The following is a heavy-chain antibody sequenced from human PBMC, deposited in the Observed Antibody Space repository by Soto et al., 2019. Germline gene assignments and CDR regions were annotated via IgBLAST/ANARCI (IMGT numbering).Heavy chain of an antibody. CDR1: GFSFSSYG. J-gene: IGHJ5*02. CDR3: AREVPDPTTGVPWLDP. D-gene: IGHD4-17*01. CDR2: ISPSSSFV. V-gene: IGHV3-21*01. Sequence: GGSLRLSCAASGFSFSSYGMTWVRQAPGKVLEWVSSISPSSSFVNYADSVQGRFTISRDTAKKSLFLQMSSLRAEDTAVYYCAREVPDPTTGVPWLDPWRQGPLVTVSS.